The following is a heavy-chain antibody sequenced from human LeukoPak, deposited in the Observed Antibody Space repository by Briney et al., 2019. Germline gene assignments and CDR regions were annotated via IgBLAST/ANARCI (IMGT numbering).Heavy chain of an antibody. CDR1: GFTFGSSA. D-gene: IGHD6-13*01. CDR3: AKGSLGSWYYFDY. V-gene: IGHV3-23*01. Sequence: GGSLRLSCAASGFTFGSSAMSWVRQAPGKGPGWVSTFSRSGPDTYYADSVKGRFTIFRDNSKNTLYLQMNSLRAEDTAVYYCAKGSLGSWYYFDYWGQGTLVTVSS. CDR2: FSRSGPDT. J-gene: IGHJ4*02.